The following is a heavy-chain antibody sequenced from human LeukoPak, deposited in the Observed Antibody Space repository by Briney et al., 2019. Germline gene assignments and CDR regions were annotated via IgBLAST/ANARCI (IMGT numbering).Heavy chain of an antibody. D-gene: IGHD6-13*01. CDR1: GYSFTSYW. CDR3: ARQSAAGSSHYYYMDV. CDR2: IYPGDSDT. V-gene: IGHV5-51*01. Sequence: GESLKISCKGSGYSFTSYWIGWVRQMPGKGLEWMGIIYPGDSDTRYSPSFQGQVTISADKSISTAYLQWSSLKASDTAMYYCARQSAAGSSHYYYMDVWGKGTTVTISS. J-gene: IGHJ6*03.